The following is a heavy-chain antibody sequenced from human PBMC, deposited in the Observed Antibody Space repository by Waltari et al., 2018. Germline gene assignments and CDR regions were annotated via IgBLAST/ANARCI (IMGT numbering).Heavy chain of an antibody. CDR2: IYSGGAT. V-gene: IGHV3-53*01. D-gene: IGHD6-19*01. CDR1: GFTVSSSY. J-gene: IGHJ4*02. CDR3: AKDGGTVAVGPLGY. Sequence: EVQLVESGGGLIQPGGSLRLSCAPSGFTVSSSYMTWVRQPPGKGLEWVSVIYSGGATHYADSVKGRFTISRDNSKNTVYLQMNSLRDEDTAVYYCAKDGGTVAVGPLGYWGQGTLVIVSS.